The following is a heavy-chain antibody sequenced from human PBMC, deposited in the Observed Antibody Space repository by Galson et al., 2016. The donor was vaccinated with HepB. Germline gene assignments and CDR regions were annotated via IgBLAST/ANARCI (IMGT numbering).Heavy chain of an antibody. Sequence: ETLSLTCSVSDDSFSSSSYYWGWIRQPPGKGLVWIGNIYYLGNTNYNPSLKGRVTISVDTSKKQFSLKLSSVTAADTAVYYCVQLWFGELYFDSWGQGMLVTVSS. CDR1: DDSFSSSSYY. CDR3: VQLWFGELYFDS. J-gene: IGHJ4*02. V-gene: IGHV4-39*01. CDR2: IYYLGNT. D-gene: IGHD3-10*01.